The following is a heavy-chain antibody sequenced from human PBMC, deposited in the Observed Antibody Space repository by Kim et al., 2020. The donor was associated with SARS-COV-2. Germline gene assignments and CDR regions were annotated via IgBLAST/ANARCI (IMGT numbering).Heavy chain of an antibody. CDR1: GGTFSSYA. CDR2: IIPIFGTA. J-gene: IGHJ4*02. V-gene: IGHV1-69*13. Sequence: SVKVSCKASGGTFSSYAISWVRQAPGQGLEWMGGIIPIFGTANYAQKFQGRVTITADESTSTAYMELSSLRSEDTAVYYCATNYGSGSYYENYFDYWGQGTLVTVSS. CDR3: ATNYGSGSYYENYFDY. D-gene: IGHD3-10*01.